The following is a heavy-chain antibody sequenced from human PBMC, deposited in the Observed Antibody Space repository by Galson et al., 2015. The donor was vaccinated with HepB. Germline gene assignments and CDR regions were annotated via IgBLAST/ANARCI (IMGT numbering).Heavy chain of an antibody. Sequence: SLRLSCAASGFTFSSYGMHWVRQAPGKGLEWVAVIWYDGSNKYYADSVKGRFTISRDNSKNTLYLQMNSLRAEDTAVYYCARVNDYGGINFNRGAFDIWGQGTMVTVSS. D-gene: IGHD4-23*01. J-gene: IGHJ3*02. CDR1: GFTFSSYG. CDR2: IWYDGSNK. V-gene: IGHV3-33*08. CDR3: ARVNDYGGINFNRGAFDI.